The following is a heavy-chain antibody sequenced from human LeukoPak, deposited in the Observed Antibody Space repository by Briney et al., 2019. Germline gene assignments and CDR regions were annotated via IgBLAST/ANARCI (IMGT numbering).Heavy chain of an antibody. Sequence: SETLSLTCAVYGGSFSGYYWSWIRQPPGKGLEWVGEINHSGSTDYNPSLKSRVTISVDTSKNQFSLKLSSVTAADTAVYYCARAARYYFDYWGQGTLVTVSS. CDR3: ARAARYYFDY. CDR2: INHSGST. J-gene: IGHJ4*02. D-gene: IGHD6-6*01. CDR1: GGSFSGYY. V-gene: IGHV4-34*01.